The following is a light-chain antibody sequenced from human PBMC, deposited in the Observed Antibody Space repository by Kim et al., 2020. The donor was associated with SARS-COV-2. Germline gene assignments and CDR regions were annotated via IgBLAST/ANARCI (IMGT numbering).Light chain of an antibody. J-gene: IGLJ3*02. CDR2: SDG. V-gene: IGLV1-44*01. CDR1: RFNIGSNT. CDR3: AAWDDSLNGPV. Sequence: ELTQPPSASVAPGQRVTISCSGSRFNIGSNTINWYQLFPGTAPKLLIYSDGQRPSGVPDRFSGSKSATSASLAISGLQSEDEADYYCAAWDDSLNGPVFGGGTQLTVL.